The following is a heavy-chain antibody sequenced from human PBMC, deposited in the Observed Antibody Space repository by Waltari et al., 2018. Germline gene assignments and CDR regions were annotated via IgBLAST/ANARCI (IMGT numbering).Heavy chain of an antibody. Sequence: QVQLQESGPGLVKPSQTLSLTCTVSGGSISSGDYYWSWIRQPPGKGLEWIGYIYYSGSNYYNPSLKGRVTRDVDTSTNQFSLKLSSVTAADTAGYYCARAPGSGILIWFDPWGQGTLVTVSS. V-gene: IGHV4-30-4*08. CDR2: IYYSGSN. J-gene: IGHJ5*02. CDR1: GGSISSGDYY. CDR3: ARAPGSGILIWFDP. D-gene: IGHD1-1*01.